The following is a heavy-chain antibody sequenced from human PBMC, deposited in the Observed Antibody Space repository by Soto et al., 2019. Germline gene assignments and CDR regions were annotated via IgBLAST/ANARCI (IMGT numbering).Heavy chain of an antibody. CDR1: GYSFTSYW. CDR2: IYPGDSDT. D-gene: IGHD2-21*02. V-gene: IGHV5-51*01. CDR3: ARLDGGVVVVTAPYARYLFDY. Sequence: PGESLKISCKGSGYSFTSYWIGWVRQMPGKGLEWMGIIYPGDSDTRYSPSFQGQVTISADKSISTAYLQWSSLKASDTAMYYCARLDGGVVVVTAPYARYLFDYWGQGTLVTVSS. J-gene: IGHJ4*02.